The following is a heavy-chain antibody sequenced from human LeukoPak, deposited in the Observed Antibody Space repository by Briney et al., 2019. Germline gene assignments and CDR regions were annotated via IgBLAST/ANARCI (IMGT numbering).Heavy chain of an antibody. CDR1: EFTFSDYY. CDR3: ASLRRGNSYYFDY. D-gene: IGHD1-7*01. J-gene: IGHJ4*02. CDR2: ISSSSSYT. V-gene: IGHV3-11*06. Sequence: PGGFLRLSCAASEFTFSDYYMSWIRQAPGKGLEWVSYISSSSSYTNHADSVKGRFTISRDNAKNSLYLQMNSLRAEDTAVYFCASLRRGNSYYFDYWGQGALVIVSS.